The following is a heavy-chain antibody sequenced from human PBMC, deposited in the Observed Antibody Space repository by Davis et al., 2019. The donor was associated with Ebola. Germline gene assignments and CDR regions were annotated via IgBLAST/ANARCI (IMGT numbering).Heavy chain of an antibody. CDR3: ATSGKAPDY. V-gene: IGHV4-61*01. Sequence: MPGGSLRLSCTVSGGSVGSGTYYWNWIRQPPGKGPEWIACIYYSGSTNYNPSLKSRVTMSVDTSKNQFSLKLRSVTAADTAVYYCATSGKAPDYWGQGTLVTVSS. J-gene: IGHJ4*02. CDR2: IYYSGST. CDR1: GGSVGSGTYY.